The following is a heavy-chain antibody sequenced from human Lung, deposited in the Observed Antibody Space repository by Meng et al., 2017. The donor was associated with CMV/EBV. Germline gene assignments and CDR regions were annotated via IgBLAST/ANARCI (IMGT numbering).Heavy chain of an antibody. CDR1: GFTFSSYW. CDR2: IKQDGSEK. J-gene: IGHJ6*02. Sequence: GESLKISCAASGFTFSSYWMRWVRQAPGKGLEWVANIKQDGSEKYYVDSVKGRFTISRDNAKNSLYLQMNSLRAEDTAVYYCTRWRSGCYHYYYGMDVWGQGTTVTVSS. CDR3: TRWRSGCYHYYYGMDV. V-gene: IGHV3-7*01. D-gene: IGHD3-22*01.